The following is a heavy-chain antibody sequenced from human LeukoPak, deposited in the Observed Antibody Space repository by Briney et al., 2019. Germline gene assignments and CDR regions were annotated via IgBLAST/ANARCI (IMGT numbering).Heavy chain of an antibody. CDR3: AKRGDFTGTDCYYFDY. CDR1: GFTFSNYA. Sequence: GGSLRLSCAASGFTFSNYAMSWVRQAPGKGLEWVSAISDSGGSAYSANSVKGRFTISRDNSKNTLYLQMTSLRGDDTAVYYCAKRGDFTGTDCYYFDYWGQGTSVTVSS. J-gene: IGHJ4*02. D-gene: IGHD2-21*02. V-gene: IGHV3-23*01. CDR2: ISDSGGSA.